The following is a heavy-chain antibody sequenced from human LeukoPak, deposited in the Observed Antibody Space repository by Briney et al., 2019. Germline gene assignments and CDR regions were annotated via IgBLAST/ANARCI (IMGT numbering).Heavy chain of an antibody. D-gene: IGHD3-10*01. V-gene: IGHV3-21*01. CDR3: ASRSTMVSFDY. Sequence: GGSLRLSCAASGFTFSSYAMSWVRQAPGKGLEWVSSISSSSSYIYYADSVKGRFTISRDNAKNSLYLQMNSLRAEDTAVYYCASRSTMVSFDYWGQGTLVTVSS. CDR1: GFTFSSYA. CDR2: ISSSSSYI. J-gene: IGHJ4*02.